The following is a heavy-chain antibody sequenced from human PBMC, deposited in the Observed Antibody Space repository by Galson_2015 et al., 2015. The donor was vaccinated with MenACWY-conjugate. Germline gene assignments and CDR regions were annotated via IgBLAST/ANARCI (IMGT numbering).Heavy chain of an antibody. CDR2: ISGTGGGNT. Sequence: SLRLSCAASGFTFSNYAMNWVRQSPGKGLEWISVISGTGGGNTYYADSVKGRFTISRDNSKNTLYLQLNSLRAEDTAVYYCAKSLELSLCSSTSCHTGFGHWGQGT. J-gene: IGHJ4*02. CDR1: GFTFSNYA. D-gene: IGHD2-2*02. V-gene: IGHV3-23*01. CDR3: AKSLELSLCSSTSCHTGFGH.